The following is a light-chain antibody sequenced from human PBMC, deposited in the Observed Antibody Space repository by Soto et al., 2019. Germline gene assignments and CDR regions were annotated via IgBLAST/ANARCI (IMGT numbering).Light chain of an antibody. V-gene: IGKV3-15*01. CDR3: QQGHNWPLT. CDR1: QSINSE. J-gene: IGKJ2*01. CDR2: GAS. Sequence: EIVMTQSPATLSLSPGARAALSCRASQSINSELAWYQQKPGQPPRLLIYGASTRATGVPARFTGTESGSEFTLTISGLQSEDFAVYYCQQGHNWPLTFGQGTRLEI.